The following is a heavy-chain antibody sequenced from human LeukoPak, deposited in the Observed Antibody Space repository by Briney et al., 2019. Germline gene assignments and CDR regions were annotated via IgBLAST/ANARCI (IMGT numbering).Heavy chain of an antibody. Sequence: GASVKVSCKASGYTFTSYDINRVRQATGQGLEWMGIINPGGGSTSYAQKFQGRVTMTRDTSTSTVYMELSSLGSEDTAVYYCARSFTQAARPTFGYWGQGTLVTVSS. J-gene: IGHJ4*02. V-gene: IGHV1-46*03. CDR2: INPGGGST. CDR3: ARSFTQAARPTFGY. CDR1: GYTFTSYD. D-gene: IGHD6-6*01.